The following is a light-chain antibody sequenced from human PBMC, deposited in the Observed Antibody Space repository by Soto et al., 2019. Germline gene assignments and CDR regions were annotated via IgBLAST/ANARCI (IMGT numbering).Light chain of an antibody. CDR3: QQYGSSPYT. J-gene: IGKJ2*01. Sequence: EIVLTQSPGTLSLSPGERATLSCRASQSVSSSSLAWYQQKPGQAPRLLIYGASSRATGIPDRFSGSGSVTDFTLTISTLEPEDFAVFYCQQYGSSPYTFGQGTKLEIK. CDR1: QSVSSSS. CDR2: GAS. V-gene: IGKV3-20*01.